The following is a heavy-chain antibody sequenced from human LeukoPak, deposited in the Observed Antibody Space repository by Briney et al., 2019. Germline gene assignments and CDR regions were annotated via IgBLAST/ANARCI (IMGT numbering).Heavy chain of an antibody. CDR1: GGSLSSGSYY. CDR3: ARGSVGAAIPFDP. D-gene: IGHD2-2*02. V-gene: IGHV4-61*02. Sequence: SQTLSLTCTVSGGSLSSGSYYWSWIRQPAGKGLEWLGRIYTSGSTNYNPSLKSRVTISVDTSKNQFSLKLSSVTAADTAVYYCARGSVGAAIPFDPWGQGTLVTVSS. J-gene: IGHJ5*02. CDR2: IYTSGST.